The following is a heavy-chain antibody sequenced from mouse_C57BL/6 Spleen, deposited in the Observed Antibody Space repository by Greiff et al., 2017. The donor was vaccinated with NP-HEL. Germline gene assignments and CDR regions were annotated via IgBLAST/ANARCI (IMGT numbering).Heavy chain of an antibody. CDR3: STMITTRYAMDY. V-gene: IGHV1-15*01. CDR2: IDPETGGT. J-gene: IGHJ4*01. Sequence: VQLQQSGAELVRPGASVTLSCKASGYTFTDYEMHWVKQTPVHGLEWIGAIDPETGGTAYNQKFKGKAILTADKSSSTAYMELRSLTSEDSAVYYFSTMITTRYAMDYWGQGTSVTVSS. CDR1: GYTFTDYE. D-gene: IGHD2-4*01.